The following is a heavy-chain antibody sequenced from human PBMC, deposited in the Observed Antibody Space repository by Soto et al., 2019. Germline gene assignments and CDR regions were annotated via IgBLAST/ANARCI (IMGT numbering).Heavy chain of an antibody. Sequence: EVQLMESGGGLVQPGGSLRLSCAASGFTVSSNYMSWVRQAPGKGLEWVSVIYSGGNTYYADSVKSRFTISRDNSKDTLYLQMNSLGAEDTAVYYCARVGRYYGSGRYYFDYWGRGTLVTVSS. V-gene: IGHV3-66*01. CDR2: IYSGGNT. CDR1: GFTVSSNY. CDR3: ARVGRYYGSGRYYFDY. J-gene: IGHJ4*02. D-gene: IGHD3-10*01.